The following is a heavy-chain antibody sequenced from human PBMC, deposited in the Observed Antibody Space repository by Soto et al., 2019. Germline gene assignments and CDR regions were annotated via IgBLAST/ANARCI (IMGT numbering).Heavy chain of an antibody. CDR1: GFTFTNYW. CDR2: IDGVGAGT. J-gene: IGHJ4*02. CDR3: TTVFEY. V-gene: IGHV3-74*01. Sequence: EVQLVQSGGGSVQPGGSLRLSCAASGFTFTNYWMHWVRQVPGKGLVWVSRIDGVGAGTSYSDSVRGRFTISRDNAENMLYLQMNSLRAEDTAVYYCTTVFEYWCQGTLVTVSS.